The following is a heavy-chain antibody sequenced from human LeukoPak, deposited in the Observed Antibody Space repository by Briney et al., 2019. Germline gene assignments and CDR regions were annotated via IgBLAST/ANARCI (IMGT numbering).Heavy chain of an antibody. V-gene: IGHV3-74*01. D-gene: IGHD3-22*01. J-gene: IGHJ3*02. CDR3: ARVASNGPMMATFDI. CDR2: INGDGTNI. Sequence: GDSLRLSCAASGFTFSSYWMHWVRQAPGKGLVWVSRINGDGTNIRYADSVRGRFTISRDNAKNTLYLRVNSLRAEDTAVYYCARVASNGPMMATFDIWGQGTMVTVSS. CDR1: GFTFSSYW.